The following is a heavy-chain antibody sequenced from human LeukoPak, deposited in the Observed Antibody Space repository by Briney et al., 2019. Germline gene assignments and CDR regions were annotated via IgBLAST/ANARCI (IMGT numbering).Heavy chain of an antibody. Sequence: GGSLRLSCAASGFIFSNDAMHWVRQAPGKGLEWVGHIRSKADGGTPDYIAPVKGRFTISRDDSKDTLYLQMNSLRVEDTAVYYCTSWGDTTAEYFQRWGQGTLVTVSS. CDR2: IRSKADGGTP. J-gene: IGHJ1*01. V-gene: IGHV3-15*07. CDR1: GFIFSNDA. D-gene: IGHD2-21*02. CDR3: TSWGDTTAEYFQR.